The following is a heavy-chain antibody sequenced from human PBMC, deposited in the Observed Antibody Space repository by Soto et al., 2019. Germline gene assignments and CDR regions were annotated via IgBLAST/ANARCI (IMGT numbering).Heavy chain of an antibody. CDR2: ISYDGSNK. J-gene: IGHJ4*02. V-gene: IGHV3-30*18. Sequence: AGRPLRLSRAAPGFTFSSYGMHWVRQAPGKGLEWVAVISYDGSNKYYADSVKGRFTISRDNSKNTLYLQMNSLRAEDTAVYYCAKDLSSDYWGQGTLVTVSS. CDR3: AKDLSSDY. CDR1: GFTFSSYG.